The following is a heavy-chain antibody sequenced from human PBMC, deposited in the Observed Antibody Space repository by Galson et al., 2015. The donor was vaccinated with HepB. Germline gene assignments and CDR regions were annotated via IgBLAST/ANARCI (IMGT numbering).Heavy chain of an antibody. Sequence: SETLSLTCTVSGGSISSSSYYWGWIRQPPGKGLEWIGSISYSGSTYYNPSLKSRATISVDTSKTHFSLKLSSVTAADTAVYYCAWTLDSYGSGWYRVDVWGQGTTVTVTS. J-gene: IGHJ6*02. CDR2: ISYSGST. V-gene: IGHV4-39*02. D-gene: IGHD6-19*01. CDR1: GGSISSSSYY. CDR3: AWTLDSYGSGWYRVDV.